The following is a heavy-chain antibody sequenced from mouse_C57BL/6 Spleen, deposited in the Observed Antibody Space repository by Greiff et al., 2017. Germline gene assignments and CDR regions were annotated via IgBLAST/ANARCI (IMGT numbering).Heavy chain of an antibody. Sequence: QVQLQQSGAELVKPGASVKLSCKASGYTFTSYWMQWVKQRPGQGLEWIGEIDPSDSYTNYNTKFKGKATLTVDTSSSTAYMQLSSLTSEDSAVYYCARENYYGSSFDYWGQGTTLTVSS. J-gene: IGHJ2*01. V-gene: IGHV1-50*01. CDR2: IDPSDSYT. CDR3: ARENYYGSSFDY. D-gene: IGHD1-1*01. CDR1: GYTFTSYW.